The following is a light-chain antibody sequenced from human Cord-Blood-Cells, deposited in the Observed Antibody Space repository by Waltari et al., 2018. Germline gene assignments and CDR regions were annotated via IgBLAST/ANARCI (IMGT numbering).Light chain of an antibody. V-gene: IGKV3-15*01. Sequence: EIVMTQSPATLSVSPGERATPSCRASQSVNSNLAWYQQKPSQAPRLLIYGASTRATGIPARFSGSGSGTEFTLTISSLQSEDFAVYYCQQYNNWPPWTFGQGTKVEIK. CDR3: QQYNNWPPWT. J-gene: IGKJ1*01. CDR2: GAS. CDR1: QSVNSN.